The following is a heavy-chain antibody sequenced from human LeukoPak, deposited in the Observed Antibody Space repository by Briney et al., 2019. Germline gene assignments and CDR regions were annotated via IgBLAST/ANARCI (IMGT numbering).Heavy chain of an antibody. D-gene: IGHD2-2*01. CDR2: ISYDGINK. CDR3: SKTPGDCSATSCPGAD. CDR1: GYSISSGY. Sequence: LSLTCAVSGYSISSGYYWGWIRQPPGKGLEWVAAISYDGINKYYADSVKGRFTISRDNSKYTLYMQMISLRAEDTALYYCSKTPGDCSATSCPGADWGQGTLVTVSS. V-gene: IGHV3-30*18. J-gene: IGHJ4*02.